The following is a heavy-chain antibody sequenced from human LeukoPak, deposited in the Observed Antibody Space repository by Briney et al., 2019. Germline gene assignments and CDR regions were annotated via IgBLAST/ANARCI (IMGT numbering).Heavy chain of an antibody. CDR3: ARDRGYMVDY. CDR2: INGDGSGT. D-gene: IGHD3-16*02. Sequence: GGSLRLSCAASEFTFRSYWMHWVRQAPGKGLEWVSRINGDGSGTNYADSVKGRFTISRDNARNTLYLQMSSLTVEDTAVYYCARDRGYMVDYWGQGTLVTASS. CDR1: EFTFRSYW. V-gene: IGHV3-74*01. J-gene: IGHJ4*02.